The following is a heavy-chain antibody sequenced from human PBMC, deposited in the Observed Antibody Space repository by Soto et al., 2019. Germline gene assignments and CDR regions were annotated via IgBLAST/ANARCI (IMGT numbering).Heavy chain of an antibody. CDR1: GGSISSYY. Sequence: QVQLQESGPGLVKPSETLSLTCTVSGGSISSYYWSWIRQPPGKGLEWIGYIYYSGSTNYNPSLKSRVTISVDTSKNQFSLKLSSVTAADTAVYYCARDDYGSAVDIWGQGTMVTVSS. CDR2: IYYSGST. CDR3: ARDDYGSAVDI. D-gene: IGHD4-17*01. J-gene: IGHJ3*02. V-gene: IGHV4-59*01.